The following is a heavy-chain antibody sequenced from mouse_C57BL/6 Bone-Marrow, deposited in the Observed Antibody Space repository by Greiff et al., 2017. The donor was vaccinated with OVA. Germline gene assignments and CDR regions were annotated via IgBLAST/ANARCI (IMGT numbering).Heavy chain of an antibody. D-gene: IGHD1-1*01. CDR1: GFTFSSYA. V-gene: IGHV5-9-1*02. J-gene: IGHJ3*01. Sequence: EVQLMESGEGLVKPGGSLKLSCAASGFTFSSYAMSWVRQTPEKRLEWVAYISSGGDYIYYADTVKGRFTISRDNARNTLYLQMSSLKSEDTAMYYCTNNYYGSSLFADWGQGTLVTVSA. CDR2: ISSGGDYI. CDR3: TNNYYGSSLFAD.